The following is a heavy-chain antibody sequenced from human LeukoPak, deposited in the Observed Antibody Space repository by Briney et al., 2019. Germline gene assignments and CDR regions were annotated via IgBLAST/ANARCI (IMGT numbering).Heavy chain of an antibody. CDR1: GYTFTDYY. V-gene: IGHV1-46*01. Sequence: ASVKVSCKASGYTFTDYYIHWGRQAPGQGLEWMAIINPSGSSTNYPQKFQGRITMTRDTSTSTVSMELNSLRSEDTAVYYCAREKTSGAFDYWGQGTLVTVSS. CDR2: INPSGSST. D-gene: IGHD1-26*01. J-gene: IGHJ4*02. CDR3: AREKTSGAFDY.